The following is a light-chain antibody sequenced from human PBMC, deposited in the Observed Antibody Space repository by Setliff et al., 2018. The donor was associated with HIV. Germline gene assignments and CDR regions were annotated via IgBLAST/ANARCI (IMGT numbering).Light chain of an antibody. CDR3: SSYTSRSTPV. CDR2: EVT. J-gene: IGLJ1*01. Sequence: QSVLAQPASVSGSPGQSITVSCTGTSSDVGAYNFVSWYQHHPGKAPKLMIYEVTNRPSGVSNRFSGSKSGNTASLTISGLQAEDEADYYCSSYTSRSTPVFGTGTKVTVL. V-gene: IGLV2-14*01. CDR1: SSDVGAYNF.